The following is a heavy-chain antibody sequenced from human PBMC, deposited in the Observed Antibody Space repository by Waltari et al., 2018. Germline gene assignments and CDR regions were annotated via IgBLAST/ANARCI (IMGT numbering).Heavy chain of an antibody. Sequence: EVQLVESGGGLVQPGGSLRLSCAASGFTFSSYSMNWVRQAPGKGLEWVSHISSSSSTIYYADSVKGRFTISRDNAKNSLYLQMNSLRAEDTAVYYCARGEGSEMPTTDAFDVWGQGTMVTVSS. D-gene: IGHD2-15*01. CDR1: GFTFSSYS. CDR3: ARGEGSEMPTTDAFDV. J-gene: IGHJ3*01. CDR2: ISSSSSTI. V-gene: IGHV3-48*04.